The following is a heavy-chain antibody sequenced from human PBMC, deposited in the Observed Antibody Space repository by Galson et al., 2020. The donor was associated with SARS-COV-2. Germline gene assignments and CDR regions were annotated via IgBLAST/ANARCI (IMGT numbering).Heavy chain of an antibody. D-gene: IGHD6-13*01. J-gene: IGHJ4*02. V-gene: IGHV4-31*03. CDR1: GVSISSGHYY. Sequence: ASETLSLTCSVSGVSISSGHYYWSWIRQHPGKGLEWIGYISYSGRTFYNPSLKSRVSISLDTSMNQFSLKMTSVTAADTAVYYCARSIAALVTGVDYWGQGALVTVTS. CDR2: ISYSGRT. CDR3: ARSIAALVTGVDY.